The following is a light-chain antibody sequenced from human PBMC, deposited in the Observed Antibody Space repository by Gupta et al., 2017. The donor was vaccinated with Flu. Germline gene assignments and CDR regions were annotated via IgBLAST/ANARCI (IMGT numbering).Light chain of an antibody. CDR1: SSYIGTNP. V-gene: IGLV1-44*01. J-gene: IGLJ1*01. CDR2: KNR. Sequence: TIPCFWDSSYIGTNPINWYQHLPGTAPKVLIYKNRQRPSGVPDRFSASKSGTSASLTISDLQSEDDTVYYCAAWDDTLHGPSYVFGTGTKVTVL. CDR3: AAWDDTLHGPSYV.